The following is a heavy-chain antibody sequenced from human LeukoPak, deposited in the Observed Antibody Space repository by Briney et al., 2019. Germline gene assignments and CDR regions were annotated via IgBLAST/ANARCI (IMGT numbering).Heavy chain of an antibody. CDR1: GYTFTTFN. Sequence: ASVKVSCKASGYTFTTFNINWVRQATGQGLEWMGWMNPNSGNAGFPRRFQGRLTLTRNTSISTAYMDLSNLTSDDTAIYFCARAVYFGSGTYRPIAHYWGQGTLVTVSS. CDR2: MNPNSGNA. CDR3: ARAVYFGSGTYRPIAHY. D-gene: IGHD3-10*01. J-gene: IGHJ4*02. V-gene: IGHV1-8*01.